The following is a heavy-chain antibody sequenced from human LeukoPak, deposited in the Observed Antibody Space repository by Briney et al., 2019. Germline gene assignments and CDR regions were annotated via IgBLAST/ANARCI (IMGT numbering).Heavy chain of an antibody. CDR2: INHSGST. CDR1: GGSFSGYY. J-gene: IGHJ5*02. D-gene: IGHD2-2*01. V-gene: IGHV4-34*01. Sequence: SETLSLTCAVYGGSFSGYYWSWIRQPPGRGLEWIGEINHSGSTNYNPSLKSRVTISVDTSKNQFSLKLSSVTAADTAVYYRASHYCSSTSCYDRGFDPWGQGTLVTVSS. CDR3: ASHYCSSTSCYDRGFDP.